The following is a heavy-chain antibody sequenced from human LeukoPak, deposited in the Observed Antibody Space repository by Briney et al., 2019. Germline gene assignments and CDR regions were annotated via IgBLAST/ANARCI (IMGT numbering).Heavy chain of an antibody. V-gene: IGHV4-39*07. D-gene: IGHD1-14*01. CDR3: ARGAADRRNYYYYIDV. CDR2: IYYSGST. Sequence: PSETLSLTCTVSGGSISSSSYYWGWIRQPPGKGLEWIGSIYYSGSTYYDPSLKSRVTISVDTSKNQFSLRLSSVTAADTATYYCARGAADRRNYYYYIDVWGKGTTVTVSS. J-gene: IGHJ6*03. CDR1: GGSISSSSYY.